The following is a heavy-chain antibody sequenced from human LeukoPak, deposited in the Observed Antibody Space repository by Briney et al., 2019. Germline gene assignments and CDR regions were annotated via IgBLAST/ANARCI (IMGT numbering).Heavy chain of an antibody. CDR3: AREQQLAPHD. D-gene: IGHD6-13*01. CDR2: IIPIFGTA. V-gene: IGHV1-69*06. J-gene: IGHJ4*02. CDR1: GGTFSSYA. Sequence: GASVKVSCKASGGTFSSYAISWVRQAPGQGLEWMGGIIPIFGTANYAQKFQGRVTITADKYTSTAYMELSSLRSEDTAVYYCAREQQLAPHDWGQGTLVTVSS.